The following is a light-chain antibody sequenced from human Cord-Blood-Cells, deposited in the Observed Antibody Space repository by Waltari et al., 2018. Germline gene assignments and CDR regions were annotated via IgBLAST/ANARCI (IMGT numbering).Light chain of an antibody. V-gene: IGLV3-27*01. CDR3: YSAADNNRV. J-gene: IGLJ3*02. Sequence: SYELTQPSSVSVSPGQTARITCPGDVLAKKYARWFQQQPGQAPALVIYKDSERPSGIPERFSGSSSGTTVTLTISGAQVEDEADYYCYSAADNNRVFGGGTKLTVL. CDR2: KDS. CDR1: VLAKKY.